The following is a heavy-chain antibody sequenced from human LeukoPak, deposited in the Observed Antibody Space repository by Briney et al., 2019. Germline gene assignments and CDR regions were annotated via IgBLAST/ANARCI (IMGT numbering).Heavy chain of an antibody. CDR1: GLTVSSNC. D-gene: IGHD6-19*01. J-gene: IGHJ4*02. V-gene: IGHV3-53*01. CDR3: VRNLAVAGTCFDS. CDR2: IYSDGTI. Sequence: GGSLRLSCVASGLTVSSNCMSWVRQAPGQGLQWVSVIYSDGTIYYSDSVKGRFTISRDNAESSLYLQMNSLRAEDTALYYCVRNLAVAGTCFDSWGQGTLVTVSS.